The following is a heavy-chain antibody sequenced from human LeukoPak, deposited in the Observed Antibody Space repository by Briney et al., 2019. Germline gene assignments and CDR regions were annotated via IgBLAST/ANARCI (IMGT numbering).Heavy chain of an antibody. CDR3: PKSQLLYVDWSAP. CDR2: INHSGST. Sequence: SETLSLTCAVYGGSFSGYYWSWIRQPPGKGLEWIGEINHSGSTNYNPSLKSRVTISVDTSKNQFSLKLSSVTAAAPAVYYCPKSQLLYVDWSAPGAQEPLVPVSS. D-gene: IGHD2-2*02. CDR1: GGSFSGYY. J-gene: IGHJ5*02. V-gene: IGHV4-34*03.